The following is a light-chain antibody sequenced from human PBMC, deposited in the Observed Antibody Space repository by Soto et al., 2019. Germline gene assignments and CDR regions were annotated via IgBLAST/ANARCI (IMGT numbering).Light chain of an antibody. V-gene: IGKV3-15*01. J-gene: IGKJ1*01. Sequence: EILMTQSPATLSASPGERATLSCRTSQSVSSNLAWYQQKPGQAPRLLIYGASTRATGVPARFSGSGSGTEFTLTISSLQSEDFALYYCQQYNNWPPWTFGQGTKVEIK. CDR2: GAS. CDR3: QQYNNWPPWT. CDR1: QSVSSN.